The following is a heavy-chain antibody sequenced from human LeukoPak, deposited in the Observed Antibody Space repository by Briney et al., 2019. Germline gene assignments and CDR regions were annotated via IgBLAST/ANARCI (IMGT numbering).Heavy chain of an antibody. V-gene: IGHV3-30*04. CDR2: ISYDGSNK. Sequence: PGGSLRLSCAASGFTFSSYAMHWVRQAPGKGLEWVAVISYDGSNKYYADSVKGRFTISRDNSKNTLYLQMNSLRAEDTAVYYCARDRQVGGSTYHFDYWGQGTLVTVSS. CDR1: GFTFSSYA. J-gene: IGHJ4*02. CDR3: ARDRQVGGSTYHFDY. D-gene: IGHD1-26*01.